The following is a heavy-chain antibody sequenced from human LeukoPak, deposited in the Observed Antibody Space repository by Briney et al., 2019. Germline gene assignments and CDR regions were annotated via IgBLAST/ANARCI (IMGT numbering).Heavy chain of an antibody. CDR3: ANWAGTPTGYFSGPLDY. D-gene: IGHD6-19*01. V-gene: IGHV1-3*01. CDR1: GYSFTNYP. CDR2: INAGNGYT. J-gene: IGHJ4*02. Sequence: ASVKVSCKTSGYSFTNYPIHWVRQAPGQRLEWMGWINAGNGYTKYSQNFQGRATITRDTSASTAYIELSSLRSDDTAVYYCANWAGTPTGYFSGPLDYWGQGTLVTVSS.